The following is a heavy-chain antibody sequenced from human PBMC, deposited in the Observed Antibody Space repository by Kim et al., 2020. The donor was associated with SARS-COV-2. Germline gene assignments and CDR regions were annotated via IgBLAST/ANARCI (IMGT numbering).Heavy chain of an antibody. Sequence: SETLSLTCTVSGASISTSYYWGWIRQPPGKGLEWLGSISGSPDYNPSLKSRVTISLDTSNNVFSLNLNSVTAADTAAYYCARDWGRDYGGHQYFQHWGRG. V-gene: IGHV4-39*07. CDR3: ARDWGRDYGGHQYFQH. D-gene: IGHD4-17*01. CDR2: ISGSP. J-gene: IGHJ1*01. CDR1: GASISTSYY.